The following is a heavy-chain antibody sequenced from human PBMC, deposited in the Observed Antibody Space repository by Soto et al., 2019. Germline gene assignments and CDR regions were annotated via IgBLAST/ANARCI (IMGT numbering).Heavy chain of an antibody. CDR1: GGTFYTYT. CDR2: ITPIYPTT. J-gene: IGHJ4*02. CDR3: ARIPRYSFPTSDDLDS. V-gene: IGHV1-69*13. D-gene: IGHD5-18*01. Sequence: SVKVSCKASGGTFYTYTFSWVRQAPGQGLEWMGSITPIYPTTNYAEKFQGRLTVTADGSTNTAYMELNSLTSEDTAVYYCARIPRYSFPTSDDLDSWGQGTLVT.